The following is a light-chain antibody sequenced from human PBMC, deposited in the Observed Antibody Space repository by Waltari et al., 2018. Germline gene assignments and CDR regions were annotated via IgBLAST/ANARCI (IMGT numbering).Light chain of an antibody. J-gene: IGLJ1*01. CDR3: SSYTTSSAPGV. CDR1: ASDVSAYDF. Sequence: QSALTQPASVSGPPGQSSTISCSRTASDVSAYDFVSWYQQHPGKAPHLIIYEVSNRPSGISNRFSASKSGNTASLTISGLQAEDEADYYCSSYTTSSAPGVFGTGTRVTVL. CDR2: EVS. V-gene: IGLV2-14*01.